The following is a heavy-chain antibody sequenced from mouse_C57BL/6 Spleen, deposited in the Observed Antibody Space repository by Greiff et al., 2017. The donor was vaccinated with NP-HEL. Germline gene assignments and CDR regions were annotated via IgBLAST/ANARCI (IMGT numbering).Heavy chain of an antibody. D-gene: IGHD1-1*01. J-gene: IGHJ4*01. CDR1: GYTFTSYW. Sequence: QVQLQQPGAELVKPGASVKLSCKASGYTFTSYWMQWVKQRPGQGLEWTGEIDPSDSYTNYNQKFKGKATLTVDTSSCTAYMQLSSLTSEDSAVYNSAKGTTVIANYAMDYWGQGTSVTVSA. CDR2: IDPSDSYT. CDR3: AKGTTVIANYAMDY. V-gene: IGHV1-50*01.